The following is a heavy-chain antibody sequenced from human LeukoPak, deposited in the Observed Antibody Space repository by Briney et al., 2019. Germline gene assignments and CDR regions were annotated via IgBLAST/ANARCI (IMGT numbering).Heavy chain of an antibody. J-gene: IGHJ4*02. V-gene: IGHV3-23*01. D-gene: IGHD4-17*01. CDR3: AKDPRNTVTTSSDY. CDR2: ISGSGGST. Sequence: PGRSLRLSCAASGFTFSSYAMHWVRQAPGKGLEWVSAISGSGGSTYYADSVKGRFTISRDNSKNTLYLQMNSLRAEDTAVYYCAKDPRNTVTTSSDYWGQGTLVTVSS. CDR1: GFTFSSYA.